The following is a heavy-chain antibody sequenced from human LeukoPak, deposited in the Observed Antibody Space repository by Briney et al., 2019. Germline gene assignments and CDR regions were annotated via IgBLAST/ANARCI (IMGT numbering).Heavy chain of an antibody. V-gene: IGHV1-2*02. CDR2: INPYSGGT. Sequence: ASLRVSCKASGYTFTGHYMHWVRQAPGQGLEWMGWINPYSGGTHYALIFQDRVTMTRDTSISTAYMELSRLRSDDTAVYYCARRIAGRLINDAFDIWGQGTMVTVSS. CDR3: ARRIAGRLINDAFDI. CDR1: GYTFTGHY. J-gene: IGHJ3*02. D-gene: IGHD6-6*01.